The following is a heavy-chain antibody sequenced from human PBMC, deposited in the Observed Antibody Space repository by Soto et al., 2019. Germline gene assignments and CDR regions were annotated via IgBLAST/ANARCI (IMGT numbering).Heavy chain of an antibody. CDR3: AKEGDGSGSSDDYYGMDV. CDR1: GFTFSSYG. Sequence: QVQLVESGGGVVQPGRSLRLSCAASGFTFSSYGMHWVRQARGKGLEWVAVISYDGSNKYYADSVKGRFTISRDNSKNTLYLKMNSLRAEDTAVYYCAKEGDGSGSSDDYYGMDVWGQGTTVTVSS. D-gene: IGHD3-10*01. CDR2: ISYDGSNK. V-gene: IGHV3-30*18. J-gene: IGHJ6*02.